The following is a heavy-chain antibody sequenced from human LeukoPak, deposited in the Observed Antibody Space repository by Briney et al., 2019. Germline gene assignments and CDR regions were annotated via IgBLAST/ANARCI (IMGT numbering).Heavy chain of an antibody. CDR2: IYTGGDT. Sequence: GGSLRLSCAASGFTVNSAYMTWVRLAPGKWLEWVSVIYTGGDTYYADSVKGRFTISRDNSKNTVYLQMNSLRAEDTAVYYCARVQAIFQNFDYWGQGTLVTVSS. CDR1: GFTVNSAY. D-gene: IGHD3-3*01. J-gene: IGHJ4*02. CDR3: ARVQAIFQNFDY. V-gene: IGHV3-66*01.